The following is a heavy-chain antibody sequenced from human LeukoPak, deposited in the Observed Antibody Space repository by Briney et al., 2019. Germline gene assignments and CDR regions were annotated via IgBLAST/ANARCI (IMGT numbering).Heavy chain of an antibody. D-gene: IGHD4-23*01. CDR3: AKDASVVPTFDY. J-gene: IGHJ4*02. CDR2: TSYDGSNK. V-gene: IGHV3-30*18. CDR1: GFTFSSYG. Sequence: GRSLRLSCAASGFTFSSYGMHWVRQAPGKGLEWVAVTSYDGSNKYYADSVKGRFTISRDNSKNTLYLQMNSLRAEDTAVYYCAKDASVVPTFDYWGQGTLVTVSS.